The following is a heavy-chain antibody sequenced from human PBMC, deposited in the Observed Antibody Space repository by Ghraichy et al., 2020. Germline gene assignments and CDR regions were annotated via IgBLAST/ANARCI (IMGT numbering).Heavy chain of an antibody. Sequence: GGSLRLSCVASGFTFSRYGMHWVRQAPGKGLEWVVVISYDGNKKYYAESVKGRFTISRDNSKNTMYLQVDSPRAEDTAVYFCAKSRGPTGRGGMDVWGQGTTVTVS. CDR2: ISYDGNKK. J-gene: IGHJ6*02. V-gene: IGHV3-30*18. CDR3: AKSRGPTGRGGMDV. CDR1: GFTFSRYG. D-gene: IGHD3-10*01.